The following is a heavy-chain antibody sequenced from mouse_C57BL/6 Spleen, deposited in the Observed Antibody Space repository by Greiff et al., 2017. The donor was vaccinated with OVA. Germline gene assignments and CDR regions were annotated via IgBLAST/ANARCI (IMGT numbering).Heavy chain of an antibody. Sequence: QVQLQQSGPELVKPGASVKISCKASGYAFSSSWMTWVKQRPGKGLEWIGRIYPGDGDTNYNGKFKGKATLTADKSSSTAYMQLSSLTSEDSAVYFCARSGTGYWYFDDWGTGTTVTVSS. CDR3: ARSGTGYWYFDD. CDR2: IYPGDGDT. V-gene: IGHV1-82*01. J-gene: IGHJ1*03. D-gene: IGHD3-1*01. CDR1: GYAFSSSW.